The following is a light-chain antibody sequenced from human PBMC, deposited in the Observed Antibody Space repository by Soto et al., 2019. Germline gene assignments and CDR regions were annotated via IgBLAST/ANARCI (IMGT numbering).Light chain of an antibody. J-gene: IGLJ2*01. CDR3: CSYTTSNTVL. CDR2: DVT. Sequence: QSALTQPASVSGSPGQSITISCTGTNSDIGAYNSVSWYQHHPGKAPKLMIYDVTNRPSGVSNRFSGSKSGNTASLTISGLQAEDEADYYCCSYTTSNTVLFGGGTKLTVL. V-gene: IGLV2-14*03. CDR1: NSDIGAYNS.